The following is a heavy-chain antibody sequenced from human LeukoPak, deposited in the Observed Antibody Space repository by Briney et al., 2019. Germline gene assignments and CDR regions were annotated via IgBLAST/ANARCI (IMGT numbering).Heavy chain of an antibody. V-gene: IGHV1-69-2*01. Sequence: VASVRVSCKVSGYTFTDHYMHWVQQAPGKGLEWMGLVDPEDGETIYAEKFQGRVTITADTSTDTAYMELSSLRSEDTAVCYCATLRSLDPWGQGTLVTVSS. CDR1: GYTFTDHY. J-gene: IGHJ5*02. D-gene: IGHD3-10*02. CDR3: ATLRSLDP. CDR2: VDPEDGET.